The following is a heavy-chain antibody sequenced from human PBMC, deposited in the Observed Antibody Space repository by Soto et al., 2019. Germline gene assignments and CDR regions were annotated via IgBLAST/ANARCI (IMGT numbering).Heavy chain of an antibody. CDR1: CYTFTSYG. CDR3: ARVAYYDILTGYRDNDAFDI. V-gene: IGHV1-18*01. J-gene: IGHJ3*02. Sequence: QVQLVQSGAEVKKPGASVRVSCKASCYTFTSYGISWVRQAPGQGLEWMGWISVYNGNTNYAQKLQGRVTMTTDTSTSTAYMELRSLRSDDTAVYYCARVAYYDILTGYRDNDAFDIWGQGTMVTVSS. D-gene: IGHD3-9*01. CDR2: ISVYNGNT.